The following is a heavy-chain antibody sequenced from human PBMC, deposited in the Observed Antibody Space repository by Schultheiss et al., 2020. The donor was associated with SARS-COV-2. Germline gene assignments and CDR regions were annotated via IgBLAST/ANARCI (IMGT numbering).Heavy chain of an antibody. D-gene: IGHD5-24*01. CDR1: GFTFDDYA. V-gene: IGHV3-9*01. CDR3: ARSWLGRWLQSRARREYYFDY. Sequence: GGSLRLSCAASGFTFDDYAMHWVRQAPGKGLEWVSGISWNSGSIGYADSVKGRFTISRDNAKNSLYLQMNSLRAEDTAVYYCARSWLGRWLQSRARREYYFDYWGQGTLVTVSS. J-gene: IGHJ4*02. CDR2: ISWNSGSI.